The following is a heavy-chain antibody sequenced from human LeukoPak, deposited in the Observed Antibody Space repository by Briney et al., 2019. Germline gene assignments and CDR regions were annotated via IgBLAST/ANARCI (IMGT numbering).Heavy chain of an antibody. Sequence: SETLSLTCSISGGSISSYYWSWVRQPPGKGLEWIAYIYYTGSTNYNPSLKSRVTISIDTSKNQFSLKLSSVTAADTAVYYCATSRAFRGAYYFDHWGQGTLLTVSS. V-gene: IGHV4-59*01. CDR3: ATSRAFRGAYYFDH. J-gene: IGHJ4*02. D-gene: IGHD3-10*01. CDR2: IYYTGST. CDR1: GGSISSYY.